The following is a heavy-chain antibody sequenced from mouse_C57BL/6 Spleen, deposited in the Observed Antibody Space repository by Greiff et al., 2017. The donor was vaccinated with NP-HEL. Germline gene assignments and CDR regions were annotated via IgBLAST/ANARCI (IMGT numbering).Heavy chain of an antibody. D-gene: IGHD1-1*01. Sequence: EVKLVESGGGLVQPKGSLKLSCAASGFTFNTYAMHWVRQAPGKGLEWVARIRRKSSNYATYYADSVKDRFTISRDDSQSMLYLQMNNLKTEDTAMYYCVRGFDYYGSSSYAMDYWGQGTSVTVSS. CDR3: VRGFDYYGSSSYAMDY. CDR2: IRRKSSNYAT. V-gene: IGHV10-3*01. CDR1: GFTFNTYA. J-gene: IGHJ4*01.